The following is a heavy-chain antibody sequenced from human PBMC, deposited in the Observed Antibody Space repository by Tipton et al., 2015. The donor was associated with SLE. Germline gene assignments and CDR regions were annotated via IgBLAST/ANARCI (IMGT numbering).Heavy chain of an antibody. D-gene: IGHD6-13*01. J-gene: IGHJ2*01. V-gene: IGHV1-18*04. Sequence: QSGPEVKKPGASVKVSCKASGYTFTGYYIHWVRQAPGQGLEWMGWISAYNGNTNYAQKLQGRVTMTTDTSTSTAYMELRSLRSDDTAVYYCARGHSSSWGNWSFDLWGRGTLVTVSS. CDR2: ISAYNGNT. CDR1: GYTFTGYY. CDR3: ARGHSSSWGNWSFDL.